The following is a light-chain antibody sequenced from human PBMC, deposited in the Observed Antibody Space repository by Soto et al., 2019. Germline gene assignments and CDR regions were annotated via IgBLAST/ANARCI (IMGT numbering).Light chain of an antibody. J-gene: IGKJ2*01. Sequence: EIVLTQSPGTLSLSPGERATLSCRATQTVFSNYIGWYQQKPGQAPRRLIFGASIRATGIPDRFSGSGSGTEFTLTITSLQSDDFAVYYCLQYNNWPEYTFGQGTKVDIK. V-gene: IGKV3D-15*01. CDR2: GAS. CDR1: QTVFSN. CDR3: LQYNNWPEYT.